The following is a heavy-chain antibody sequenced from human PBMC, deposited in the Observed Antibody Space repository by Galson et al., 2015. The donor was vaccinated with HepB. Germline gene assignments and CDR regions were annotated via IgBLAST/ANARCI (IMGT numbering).Heavy chain of an antibody. Sequence: LRLSCAASGFTFSSYAMHWIRQAPGKGLEWVAVISYDGSNKYYADSVKGRFTISRDNSKNTLYLQMNSLRAEDTAVYYCASSRSLDEDDPWGQGTLVTVSS. CDR1: GFTFSSYA. V-gene: IGHV3-30-3*01. D-gene: IGHD5-24*01. CDR3: ASSRSLDEDDP. J-gene: IGHJ5*02. CDR2: ISYDGSNK.